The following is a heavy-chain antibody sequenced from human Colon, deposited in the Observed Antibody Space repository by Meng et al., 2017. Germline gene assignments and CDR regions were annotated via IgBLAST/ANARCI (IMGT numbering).Heavy chain of an antibody. J-gene: IGHJ4*02. CDR1: GYTFTSYD. CDR2: MNPNSGNT. V-gene: IGHV1-8*01. Sequence: ASVKVSCKASGYTFTSYDINWVRQATGQGLEWMGWMNPNSGNTGYAQKFQGRVTMTRNTSISTAYMELSSLRSEDTAVYYCARCGWLPGGRYFDYWGQGTLVTVSS. D-gene: IGHD3-22*01. CDR3: ARCGWLPGGRYFDY.